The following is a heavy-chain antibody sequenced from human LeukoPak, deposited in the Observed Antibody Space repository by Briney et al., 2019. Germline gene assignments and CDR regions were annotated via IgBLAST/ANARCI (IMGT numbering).Heavy chain of an antibody. D-gene: IGHD2-2*01. V-gene: IGHV4-59*12. CDR2: IYYSGST. CDR3: ARVGQYCSSTSCYLYYYYYYMDV. Sequence: SETLSLTCTVSGGSISSYYWSWIRQPPGKGLEWIGYIYYSGSTNYNPSLKSRVTISVDKSKNQFSLKLSSVTAADTAVYYCARVGQYCSSTSCYLYYYYYYMDVWGKGTTVTVSS. J-gene: IGHJ6*03. CDR1: GGSISSYY.